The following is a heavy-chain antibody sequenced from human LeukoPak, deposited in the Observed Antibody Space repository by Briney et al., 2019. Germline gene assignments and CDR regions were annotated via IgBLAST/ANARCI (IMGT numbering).Heavy chain of an antibody. D-gene: IGHD6-6*01. V-gene: IGHV3-23*01. Sequence: GGSLRLSCAASGFTFSSYAMNWVRQAPGKGLEWVSGISNSGGSTYYADSVKGRFTISRDNSKNTLYLQMNSLRAEDTAVYYCAKETSSSFDSWGQGTLVTVSS. CDR3: AKETSSSFDS. CDR1: GFTFSSYA. J-gene: IGHJ4*02. CDR2: ISNSGGST.